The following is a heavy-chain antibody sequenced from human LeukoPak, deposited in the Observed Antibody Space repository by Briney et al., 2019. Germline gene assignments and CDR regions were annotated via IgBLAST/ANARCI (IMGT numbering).Heavy chain of an antibody. V-gene: IGHV3-30*18. J-gene: IGHJ4*02. CDR1: GFTFSDYG. D-gene: IGHD4-17*01. CDR3: TKEGXPMSATTERYSFDH. Sequence: PGRSLRLSCAASGFTFSDYGMHWVRQAPGKGLEWVTVISNEGRVQYYADSVKGRFTISRDNSENTLSLQMNSLRADDTAVYYCTKEGXPMSATTERYSFDHWGRGTLVTVSS. CDR2: ISNEGRVQ.